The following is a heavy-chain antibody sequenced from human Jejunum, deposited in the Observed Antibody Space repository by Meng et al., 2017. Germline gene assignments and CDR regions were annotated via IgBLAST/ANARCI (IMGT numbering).Heavy chain of an antibody. Sequence: SETLSLTCAVYGGSFSGYYRSWIRQPPGKGLEWIGEISHSGYTKYNPSLKSRVTISLDTSKNPFSLRLSSVTAADTAIYYCAFVEAGTNQGAFDIWGQGTMVTVSS. D-gene: IGHD1-7*01. J-gene: IGHJ3*02. V-gene: IGHV4-34*01. CDR3: AFVEAGTNQGAFDI. CDR2: ISHSGYT. CDR1: GGSFSGYY.